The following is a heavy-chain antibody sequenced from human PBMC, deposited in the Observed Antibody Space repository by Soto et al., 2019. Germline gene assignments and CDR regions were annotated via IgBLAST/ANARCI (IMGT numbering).Heavy chain of an antibody. D-gene: IGHD3-16*01. J-gene: IGHJ3*01. CDR2: IYYSGRT. V-gene: IGHV4-59*01. Sequence: QVQMQESRPGLVNPSETLSLTCTVSGASITNYYWSWIRQPPGKGLEWIGHIYYSGRTNYNPSLTSRVTMSVDTAKNQFSLKLRSVTAADTAVYFCARPYYDNAFDVWGQGTLVTVAS. CDR1: GASITNYY. CDR3: ARPYYDNAFDV.